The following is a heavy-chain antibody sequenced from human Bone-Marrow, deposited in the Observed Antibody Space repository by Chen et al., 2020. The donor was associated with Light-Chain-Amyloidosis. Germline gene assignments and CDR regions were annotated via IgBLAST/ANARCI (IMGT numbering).Heavy chain of an antibody. CDR3: ARDPPYCSGGSCEAWFFDL. V-gene: IGHV3-23*01. Sequence: EVQLLESGGGLIQPGGSLRLSCAASIFSFSSYAMSWVRQAPGKGLEWVSNIRGRGSSTYYADSVKGRFTISRDNSENTLYLQMNSLRVEDTAVYYCARDPPYCSGGSCEAWFFDLWGRGTLVTVSS. CDR1: IFSFSSYA. J-gene: IGHJ2*01. CDR2: IRGRGSST. D-gene: IGHD2-15*01.